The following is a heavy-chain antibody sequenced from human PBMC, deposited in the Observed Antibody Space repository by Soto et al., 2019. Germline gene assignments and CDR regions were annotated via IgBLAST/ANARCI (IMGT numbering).Heavy chain of an antibody. J-gene: IGHJ6*02. V-gene: IGHV3-30*18. CDR2: ISYDGSNK. CDR3: AKGFSGMDV. CDR1: GFAFSSYG. Sequence: GGSLRLSCAASGFAFSSYGMHWVRQAPGKGLEWVAVISYDGSNKYYADSVKGRFTISRDNSKNTLYLQMNSLRAEDTAVYYCAKGFSGMDVWGQGTTVTV.